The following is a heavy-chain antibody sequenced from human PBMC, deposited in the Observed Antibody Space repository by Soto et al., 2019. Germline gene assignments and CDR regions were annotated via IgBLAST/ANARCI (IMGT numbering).Heavy chain of an antibody. CDR3: ARDRVAAAGTED. V-gene: IGHV3-66*01. CDR2: IYSGGST. Sequence: EVQLVESGGGLVQPGGSLRLSCAASGFTVSSNYMSWVRQAPGKGLEWVSVIYSGGSTYYADSVKGRFTISRDNSKNPLYLQMNSLRAEDTAVYYCARDRVAAAGTEDWGQGTLVTVSS. D-gene: IGHD6-13*01. J-gene: IGHJ4*02. CDR1: GFTVSSNY.